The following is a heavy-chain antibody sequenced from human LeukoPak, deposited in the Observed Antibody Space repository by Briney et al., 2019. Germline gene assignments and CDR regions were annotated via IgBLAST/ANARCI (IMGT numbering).Heavy chain of an antibody. CDR1: GYTFTSYG. CDR3: AREGPITMVRGVITYYYYYGMDV. CDR2: ISAYNGNT. Sequence: GASVKVSCKASGYTFTSYGISWVRQAPGQGLEWMGWISAYNGNTNYAQKLQGRVTMTTDTSTSTAYMELRSLRSDDTAVYYCAREGPITMVRGVITYYYYYGMDVWGQGTTVTVSS. D-gene: IGHD3-10*01. J-gene: IGHJ6*02. V-gene: IGHV1-18*01.